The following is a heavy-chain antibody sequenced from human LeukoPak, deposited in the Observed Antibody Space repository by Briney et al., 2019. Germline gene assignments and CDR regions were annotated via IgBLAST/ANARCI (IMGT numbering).Heavy chain of an antibody. CDR2: IYYSRST. J-gene: IGHJ3*02. CDR3: ARERAHTIFGVVIDAFDI. V-gene: IGHV4-59*01. Sequence: PSETLSLTCTVSGGSISSYYWSWIRQPPGKGLEWIGYIYYSRSTNYNPSLKSRVTISVDTSKNQFSLKLSSVTAADTAVYYCARERAHTIFGVVIDAFDIWGQGTMVTVSS. D-gene: IGHD3-3*01. CDR1: GGSISSYY.